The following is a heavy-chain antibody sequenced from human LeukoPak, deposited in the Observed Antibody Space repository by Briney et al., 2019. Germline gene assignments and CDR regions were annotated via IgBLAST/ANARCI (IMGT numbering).Heavy chain of an antibody. CDR2: ISPSGGST. V-gene: IGHV1-46*01. Sequence: ASVKVSCKAFGYTFTSNYMHWVRQAPGQGPEWMGVISPSGGSTTYAQKFQGRVTITADKSTSTAYMELSSLRSEDTAVYYCARTSASGYYYNPFDYWGQGTLVTVSS. D-gene: IGHD3-22*01. CDR1: GYTFTSNY. CDR3: ARTSASGYYYNPFDY. J-gene: IGHJ4*02.